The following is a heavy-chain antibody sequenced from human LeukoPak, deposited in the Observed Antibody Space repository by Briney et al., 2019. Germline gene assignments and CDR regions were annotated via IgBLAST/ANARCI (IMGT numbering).Heavy chain of an antibody. Sequence: ASVKVSCKASGGTFSSYAISWVRQAPGQGLEWMGRIIPILGIANYAQKFQGRVTITADKSTSTAYMELSSLRSEDTAVYHCARGPGYSGYDSWGQGTLVTVSS. CDR3: ARGPGYSGYDS. CDR1: GGTFSSYA. J-gene: IGHJ5*02. D-gene: IGHD5-12*01. V-gene: IGHV1-69*04. CDR2: IIPILGIA.